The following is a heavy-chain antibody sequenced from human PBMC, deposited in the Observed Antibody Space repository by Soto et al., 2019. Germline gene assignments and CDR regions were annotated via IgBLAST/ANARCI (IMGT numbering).Heavy chain of an antibody. CDR2: INHSGST. CDR1: GGSFSGYY. D-gene: IGHD2-15*01. V-gene: IGHV4-34*01. CDR3: ARHIVVVVAATTKGGNYYYGMDV. J-gene: IGHJ6*02. Sequence: SETLSLTCAVYGGSFSGYYWSWIRQPPGKGLEWIGEINHSGSTNYNPSLKSRVTISVDTSKNQFSLKLSSLTAADTAVYYCARHIVVVVAATTKGGNYYYGMDVWGQGTTVTVSS.